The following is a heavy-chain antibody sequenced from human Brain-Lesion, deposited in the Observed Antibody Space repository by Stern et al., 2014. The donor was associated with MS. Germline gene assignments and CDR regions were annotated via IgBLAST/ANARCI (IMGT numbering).Heavy chain of an antibody. CDR3: ARDRVTTVTTYYFDS. Sequence: VQLVESGGGLVQPGGSLRLSCAASGFTVSNYYMSWVRQAPGKGLEWVSIIYTSGKTYYADSVRGRFVISRDKSKRTLYLQMDSLRPEDTAVYYCARDRVTTVTTYYFDSWGQGTRVTVSS. V-gene: IGHV3-66*02. CDR1: GFTVSNYY. D-gene: IGHD4-17*01. J-gene: IGHJ4*02. CDR2: IYTSGKT.